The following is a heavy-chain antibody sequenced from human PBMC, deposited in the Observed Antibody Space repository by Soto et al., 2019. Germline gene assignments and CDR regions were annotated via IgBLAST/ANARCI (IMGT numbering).Heavy chain of an antibody. D-gene: IGHD3-22*01. J-gene: IGHJ3*01. CDR3: ARGPRDHFYYDSSDYARSYGAFGL. CDR2: INPSGGST. Sequence: ASVKVSCKASGYTFTSYYMHWVRQTPGQGLEWMGIINPSGGSTSYAQKFQGRVTMTRDTSTSTVYMELSSLRSGDTAVYYCARGPRDHFYYDSSDYARSYGAFGLWGQGTMVTVSS. CDR1: GYTFTSYY. V-gene: IGHV1-46*01.